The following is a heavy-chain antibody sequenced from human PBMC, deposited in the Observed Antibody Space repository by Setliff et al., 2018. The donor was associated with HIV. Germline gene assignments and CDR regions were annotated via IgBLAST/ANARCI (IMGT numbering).Heavy chain of an antibody. CDR2: VHANGDT. CDR1: GDSISRGAYY. D-gene: IGHD6-13*01. CDR3: ARCPSNHLTEAGKKTFYHYYMDV. J-gene: IGHJ6*03. V-gene: IGHV4-61*02. Sequence: PSETLSLTCTVSGDSISRGAYYWSWIRQPAEKGLEWIGRVHANGDTSYNPSLRSRVIISLDTAKNQFSLTLVSVTAADTALYYCARCPSNHLTEAGKKTFYHYYMDVWGKGTTVTVSS.